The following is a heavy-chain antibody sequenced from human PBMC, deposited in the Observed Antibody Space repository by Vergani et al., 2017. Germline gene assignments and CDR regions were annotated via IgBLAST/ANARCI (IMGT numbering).Heavy chain of an antibody. Sequence: QVQLVQSGAEVKKPGSSVKVSCKASGGTFSSYAISWVRQAPGQGLEWMGRIIPIFGTANYAQKFPGRVTITADESTSTAYMELSSLRSEDTAVYYCARLAGRYCSGGSCYHDAFDIWGQGTMVTVSS. V-gene: IGHV1-69*13. D-gene: IGHD2-15*01. CDR1: GGTFSSYA. CDR2: IIPIFGTA. CDR3: ARLAGRYCSGGSCYHDAFDI. J-gene: IGHJ3*02.